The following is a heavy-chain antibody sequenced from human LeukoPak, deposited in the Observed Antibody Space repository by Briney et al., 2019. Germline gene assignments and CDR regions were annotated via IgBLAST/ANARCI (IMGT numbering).Heavy chain of an antibody. J-gene: IGHJ4*02. CDR3: ARVGTSGSPTYFDY. Sequence: SSVKVSCKASGGTFSSYTISWVRQAPGQGREWMGRIIPILGIANYAQKFQGRVMITADKSTSTAYMELSSLRSEDTAVYYCARVGTSGSPTYFDYWGQGTLVTVSS. V-gene: IGHV1-69*02. CDR2: IIPILGIA. CDR1: GGTFSSYT. D-gene: IGHD1-26*01.